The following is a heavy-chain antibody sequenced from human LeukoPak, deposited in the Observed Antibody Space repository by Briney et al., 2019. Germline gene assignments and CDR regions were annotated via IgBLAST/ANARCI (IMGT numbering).Heavy chain of an antibody. CDR1: GGSISRYY. D-gene: IGHD4-17*01. Sequence: SETLSPTCTVSGGSISRYYWSWIRQPPGKGLEWIGYIYYSGSTNYNPSLKSRVTISVDTSKNQFSLKLTSVTAADTAVYYCARHGDYGDYYYYGMDVWGQGTTVTVSS. J-gene: IGHJ6*02. V-gene: IGHV4-59*08. CDR3: ARHGDYGDYYYYGMDV. CDR2: IYYSGST.